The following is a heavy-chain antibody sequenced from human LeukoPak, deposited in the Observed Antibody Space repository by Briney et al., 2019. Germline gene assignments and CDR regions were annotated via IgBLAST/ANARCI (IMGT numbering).Heavy chain of an antibody. CDR3: ARDYYGSGTTD. J-gene: IGHJ4*02. D-gene: IGHD3-10*01. CDR2: INHSGST. Sequence: PSETLSLTCAVYGGSFSGYYWSWIRQPPGKGLEWIGEINHSGSTNYNPSLKSRVTISVDTSKNQFSLKLSSVTAADTAVYYCARDYYGSGTTDWGQGTLVTVSS. CDR1: GGSFSGYY. V-gene: IGHV4-34*01.